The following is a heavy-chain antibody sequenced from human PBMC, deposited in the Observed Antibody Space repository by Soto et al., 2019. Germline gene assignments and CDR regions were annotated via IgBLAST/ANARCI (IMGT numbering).Heavy chain of an antibody. V-gene: IGHV1-2*04. Sequence: GASVKVSCKASGYAFTGYYMHWVRQAPGQGLEWMGWINPNSGGTNYAQKFQGWVTMTRDTSISTAYMELSRLRSDDTAVYYCASSFPQAIAAAGGDYYYYGMDVWGQGTTVTVSS. CDR1: GYAFTGYY. J-gene: IGHJ6*02. D-gene: IGHD6-13*01. CDR2: INPNSGGT. CDR3: ASSFPQAIAAAGGDYYYYGMDV.